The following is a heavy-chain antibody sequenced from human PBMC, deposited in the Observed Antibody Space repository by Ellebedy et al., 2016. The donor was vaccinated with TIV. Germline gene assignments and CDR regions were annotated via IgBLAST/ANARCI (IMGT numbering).Heavy chain of an antibody. CDR1: AFTFDDYT. V-gene: IGHV3-48*01. J-gene: IGHJ6*02. CDR3: ARANLFWSGYYGGNYYGMDV. D-gene: IGHD3-3*01. CDR2: ISSSSSTI. Sequence: GESLKISCAASAFTFDDYTVYWVRQAPGKGLEWVSYISSSSSTIYYADSVKGRFTISRDNAKNSLYLQMNSLRAEDTAVYYCARANLFWSGYYGGNYYGMDVWGQGTTVTVSS.